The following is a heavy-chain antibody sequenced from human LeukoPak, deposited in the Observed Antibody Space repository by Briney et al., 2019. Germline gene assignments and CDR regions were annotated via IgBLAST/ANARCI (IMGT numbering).Heavy chain of an antibody. CDR2: ISWDGGST. D-gene: IGHD3-10*01. V-gene: IGHV3-43*01. CDR1: GFMFEDYS. J-gene: IGHJ3*02. CDR3: ARGQEGTVLLWFGEPDRGDAFDI. Sequence: PGGSLRLSCAASGFMFEDYSMHWVRQAPGKGLEWVSVISWDGGSTYYADSVQGRFTISRDNAKNTLYLQMNSLRAEDTAVYYCARGQEGTVLLWFGEPDRGDAFDIWGQGTMVTVSS.